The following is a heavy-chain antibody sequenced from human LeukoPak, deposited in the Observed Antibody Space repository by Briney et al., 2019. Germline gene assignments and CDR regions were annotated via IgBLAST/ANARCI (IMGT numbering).Heavy chain of an antibody. V-gene: IGHV7-4-1*02. CDR1: GYTFTSYA. D-gene: IGHD6-13*01. J-gene: IGHJ6*02. Sequence: ASVKVSCKASGYTFTSYAMNWVRQAPGQGLEWMGWINTNTGNPTCAQGFTGRFVFSLDTSVSTAYLQISSLKAEDTAVYYCARERMSSSSLGGYYYGMDVWGQGTTVTVSS. CDR3: ARERMSSSSLGGYYYGMDV. CDR2: INTNTGNP.